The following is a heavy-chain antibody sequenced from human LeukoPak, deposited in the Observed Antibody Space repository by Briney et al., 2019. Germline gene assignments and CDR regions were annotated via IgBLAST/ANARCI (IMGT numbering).Heavy chain of an antibody. J-gene: IGHJ4*02. D-gene: IGHD3-22*01. Sequence: GGSLRLSCAASGFTFDDYAMHWVRQAPGKGLEWVSGISWNSGSIGYADSVKGRFTISRDNAKNSLYLQMNSLRAEDTALYYCAKAIDSSGYYFDYWGQGTLVTVSS. V-gene: IGHV3-9*01. CDR2: ISWNSGSI. CDR1: GFTFDDYA. CDR3: AKAIDSSGYYFDY.